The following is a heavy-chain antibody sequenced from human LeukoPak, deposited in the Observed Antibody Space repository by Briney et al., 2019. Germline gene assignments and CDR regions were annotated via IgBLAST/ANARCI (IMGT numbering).Heavy chain of an antibody. CDR1: GGSISSSSYY. CDR2: IYYSGST. CDR3: ARDVVTHPYYYYGMDV. J-gene: IGHJ6*02. D-gene: IGHD4-23*01. V-gene: IGHV4-39*07. Sequence: SETLSLTCTVSGGSISSSSYYWGWIRQPPGKGLEWIGTIYYSGSTYYNPSLKSRVTISVDTSKNHFSLRLSSVTAADTAVYYCARDVVTHPYYYYGMDVWGQGTTVTVSS.